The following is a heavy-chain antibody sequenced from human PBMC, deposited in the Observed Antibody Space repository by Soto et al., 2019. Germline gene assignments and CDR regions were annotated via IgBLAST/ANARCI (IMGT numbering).Heavy chain of an antibody. J-gene: IGHJ6*02. CDR1: GYSFTSYW. CDR3: ARHLEYSSSSWADYYYYGMDV. CDR2: IDPSDSYT. V-gene: IGHV5-10-1*01. D-gene: IGHD6-6*01. Sequence: PGESLKISCKGSGYSFTSYWISWVRQMPGKGLEWMGRIDPSDSYTNYSPSLQGHVTISADKSISTAYLQWSSLKASDTAMYYCARHLEYSSSSWADYYYYGMDVWGQGTTVTVSS.